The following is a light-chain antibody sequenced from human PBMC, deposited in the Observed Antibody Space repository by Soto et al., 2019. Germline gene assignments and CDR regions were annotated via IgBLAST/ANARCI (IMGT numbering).Light chain of an antibody. V-gene: IGLV2-23*01. J-gene: IGLJ2*01. CDR1: SSDVGTYNL. CDR2: EDH. CDR3: CAFVRSNALL. Sequence: QSVLTQPASVSGSPVQSITISCTGTSSDVGTYNLVSWYQHHPGKAPKFIIYEDHKRPSGVSNRFSGSQSGNTASLTISGLQAEDEADYYCCAFVRSNALLFGGGTKLNVL.